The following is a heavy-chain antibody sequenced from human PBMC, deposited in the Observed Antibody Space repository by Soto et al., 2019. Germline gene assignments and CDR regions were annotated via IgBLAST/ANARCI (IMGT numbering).Heavy chain of an antibody. CDR3: ARFRAQLANCGGDCVFSFFNS. V-gene: IGHV4-34*01. CDR1: GGSFSGYY. D-gene: IGHD2-21*02. J-gene: IGHJ2*01. CDR2: INHSGST. Sequence: QVQLQQWGAGLLKPSETLSLTCAVYGGSFSGYYWSWIRQPPGKGLEWIGEINHSGSTNYNPSLNGTKTITLDSSKNRYIRKCESFPPAVTAVYYCARFRAQLANCGGDCVFSFFNSWGRGTLVNVSS.